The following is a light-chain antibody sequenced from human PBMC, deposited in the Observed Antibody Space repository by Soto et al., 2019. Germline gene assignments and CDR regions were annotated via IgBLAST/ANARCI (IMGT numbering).Light chain of an antibody. CDR1: QSIISF. V-gene: IGKV1-39*01. CDR3: QQSYSTPET. CDR2: AAS. J-gene: IGKJ1*01. Sequence: DIQMTQSPSSLSSSVGDRVTITCRASQSIISFLNWYQQKPGKAPRLLIYAASSLQSGVPSRFSASGSGTDFTLTISSLQPEDFATYYCQQSYSTPETFGQGTKVEIK.